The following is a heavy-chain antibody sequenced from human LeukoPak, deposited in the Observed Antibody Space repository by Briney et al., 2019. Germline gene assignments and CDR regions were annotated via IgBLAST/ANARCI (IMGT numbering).Heavy chain of an antibody. D-gene: IGHD3-10*01. CDR1: GGSISSGGYY. J-gene: IGHJ4*02. CDR2: IYYSGST. CDR3: ARTHRLLWFGKLDY. V-gene: IGHV4-31*03. Sequence: ASETLSLTCTVSGGSISSGGYYWSWIRQHPGKGLEWIGYIYYSGSTYYNPSLKSRVTISVDTSKNQFSLKLSSVTAADTAVYYCARTHRLLWFGKLDYWGQGTLVTVSS.